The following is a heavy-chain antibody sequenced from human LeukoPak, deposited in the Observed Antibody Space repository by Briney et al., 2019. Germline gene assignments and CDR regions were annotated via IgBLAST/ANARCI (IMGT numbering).Heavy chain of an antibody. V-gene: IGHV3-30*02. J-gene: IGHJ5*02. Sequence: GGSLRLSCAASGFSFSTYGMHWVRQAPGKGLEWVAFIRYEGSNKYYADSVKGRFTISRDNSKNTLYLQMNSLRAEDTAVYYCAKEGEGIAAAGTSFLFAGGTNNWFDPWGQGTLVTVSS. CDR3: AKEGEGIAAAGTSFLFAGGTNNWFDP. CDR2: IRYEGSNK. D-gene: IGHD6-13*01. CDR1: GFSFSTYG.